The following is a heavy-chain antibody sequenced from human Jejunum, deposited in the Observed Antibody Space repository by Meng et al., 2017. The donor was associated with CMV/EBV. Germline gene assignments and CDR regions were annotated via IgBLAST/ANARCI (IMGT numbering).Heavy chain of an antibody. CDR1: YG. D-gene: IGHD3-22*01. V-gene: IGHV3-30*02. CDR3: AKDYDTSGYYSMYYYYGMDV. Sequence: YGMHWVSQGPGKGLEWAAFIRYDGSNKYYADSVKGRFTISRDNSKNTLYLQMNSLRAEDTAVYYCAKDYDTSGYYSMYYYYGMDVWGQGTTVTVSS. J-gene: IGHJ6*02. CDR2: IRYDGSNK.